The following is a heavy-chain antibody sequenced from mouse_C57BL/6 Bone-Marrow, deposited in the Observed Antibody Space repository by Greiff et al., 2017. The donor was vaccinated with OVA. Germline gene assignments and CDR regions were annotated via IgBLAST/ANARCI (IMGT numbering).Heavy chain of an antibody. V-gene: IGHV1-58*01. Sequence: VQLKESGAELVRPGSSVKMSCKTSGYTFTSYGINWVKQRPGQGLEWIGYIYIGNGYTEYNEKFKGKATLTSDTSSSTAYMQLSSLTSEDSAIYFCARSEGWLLEDYAMDYWGQGTSVTVSS. CDR2: IYIGNGYT. D-gene: IGHD2-3*01. CDR3: ARSEGWLLEDYAMDY. J-gene: IGHJ4*01. CDR1: GYTFTSYG.